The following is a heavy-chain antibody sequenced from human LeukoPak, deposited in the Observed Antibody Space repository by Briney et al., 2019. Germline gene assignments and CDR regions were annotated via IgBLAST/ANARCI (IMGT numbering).Heavy chain of an antibody. Sequence: GGSLRLSCAASGLTVSSNYMSWVRQTPGKGLEWVSIIYSGGSTYYADSVKGRFTISRDTSKNTVYLHMNGLRAEDTAVYYCAKGTYSSSPRDYWGRGTLVTVSS. CDR3: AKGTYSSSPRDY. D-gene: IGHD6-6*01. CDR1: GLTVSSNY. CDR2: IYSGGST. V-gene: IGHV3-66*01. J-gene: IGHJ4*02.